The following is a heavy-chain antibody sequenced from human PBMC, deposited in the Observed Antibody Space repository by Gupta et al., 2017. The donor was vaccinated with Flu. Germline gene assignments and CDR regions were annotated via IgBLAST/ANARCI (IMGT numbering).Heavy chain of an antibody. CDR3: VRDRLPYDYEPTGSLYYYEGRDV. V-gene: IGHV3-33*01. D-gene: IGHD3-22*01. J-gene: IGHJ6*02. CDR2: RWYDGSNI. Sequence: APGKGLEWVAVRWYDGSNIDDTDSVKGRFTISRDNVKDTLYLQMVSLGAEDTAVYYCVRDRLPYDYEPTGSLYYYEGRDVWGQGTTVTV.